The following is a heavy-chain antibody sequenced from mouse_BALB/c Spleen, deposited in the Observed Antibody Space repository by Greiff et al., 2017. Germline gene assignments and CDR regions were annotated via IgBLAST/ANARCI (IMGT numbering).Heavy chain of an antibody. J-gene: IGHJ4*01. CDR2: IWAGGST. Sequence: VKLQESGPGLVAPSQSLSITCTVSGFSLTSYGVHWVRQPPGKGLEWLGVIWAGGSTNYNSALMSRLSISKDNSKSQVFLKMNSLQTDDTAMYYCARIYYYGSSFYYYAMDYWGQGTSVTVSS. D-gene: IGHD1-1*01. CDR1: GFSLTSYG. V-gene: IGHV2-9*02. CDR3: ARIYYYGSSFYYYAMDY.